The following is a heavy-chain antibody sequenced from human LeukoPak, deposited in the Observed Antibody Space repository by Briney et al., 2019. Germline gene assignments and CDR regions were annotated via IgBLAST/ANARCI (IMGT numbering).Heavy chain of an antibody. Sequence: GGSLRLSCAASGFTFSSYSMNWVRQAPGKGLEWASSISSSSSYIYYADSVKGRFTISRDNAKNSLYLQMNSLRAEDTAVYYCARDGVARGGSYGLDFDYWGQGTPVTVSS. J-gene: IGHJ4*02. CDR2: ISSSSSYI. CDR1: GFTFSSYS. V-gene: IGHV3-21*01. D-gene: IGHD1-26*01. CDR3: ARDGVARGGSYGLDFDY.